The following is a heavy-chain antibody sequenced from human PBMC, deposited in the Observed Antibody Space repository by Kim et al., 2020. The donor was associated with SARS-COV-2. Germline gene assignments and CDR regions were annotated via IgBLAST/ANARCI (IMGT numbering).Heavy chain of an antibody. CDR3: ARVGWGGSSSDAFDI. J-gene: IGHJ3*02. CDR2: INHSGST. D-gene: IGHD6-6*01. V-gene: IGHV4-34*01. Sequence: SETLSLTCAVYGGSFSGYYWSWIRQPPGKGLEWIGEINHSGSTNYNPSLKSRVTISVDTSKNQFSLKLSSVTAADTAVYYCARVGWGGSSSDAFDIWGQGTMVTVSS. CDR1: GGSFSGYY.